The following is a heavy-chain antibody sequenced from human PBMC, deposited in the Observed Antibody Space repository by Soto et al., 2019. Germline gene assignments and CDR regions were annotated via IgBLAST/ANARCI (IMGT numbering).Heavy chain of an antibody. J-gene: IGHJ4*02. CDR3: ARGYSGYDYNFDY. V-gene: IGHV4-31*03. CDR1: GVVTFSGSYY. Sequence: SETLSLTCSVFGVVTFSGSYYWSWIRQRPGKGLECLGYIFNSGSAYYNPSLRSRVTISIDTSKDEFSLTLSSVTAADTAVYFCARGYSGYDYNFDYWGQGISVTVSS. D-gene: IGHD5-12*01. CDR2: IFNSGSA.